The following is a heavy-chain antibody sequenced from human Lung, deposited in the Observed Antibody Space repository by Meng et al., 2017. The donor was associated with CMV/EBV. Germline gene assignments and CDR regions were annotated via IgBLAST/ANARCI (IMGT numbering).Heavy chain of an antibody. CDR1: GDSISSSSGYY. D-gene: IGHD1-1*01. V-gene: IGHV4-39*01. CDR3: ARLQYNWNCLDV. Sequence: GSLRLSCIVTGDSISSSSGYYWVWIRQPPGKGLEWIGAIYYIGDTYYNWSLGGRLTISVDTSKNQFSLQVTSVTAADTAIYYCARLQYNWNCLDVWGHGDXVTVSS. J-gene: IGHJ6*02. CDR2: IYYIGDT.